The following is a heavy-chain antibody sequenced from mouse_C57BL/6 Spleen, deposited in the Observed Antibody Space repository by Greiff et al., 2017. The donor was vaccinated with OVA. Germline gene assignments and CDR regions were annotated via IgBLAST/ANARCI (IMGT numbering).Heavy chain of an antibody. D-gene: IGHD1-1*01. V-gene: IGHV8-12*01. CDR1: GFSLSTSGMG. J-gene: IGHJ2*01. CDR3: ARSSTVVAGDFDY. CDR2: IYWDDDK. Sequence: QVQLKESGPGILQSSQTLSLTCSFSGFSLSTSGMGVSWIRQPSGKGLEWLAHIYWDDDKRYNPSVKSRLTISTDTSRNQVFLKITSVDTADTATYYCARSSTVVAGDFDYWGQGTTLTVSS.